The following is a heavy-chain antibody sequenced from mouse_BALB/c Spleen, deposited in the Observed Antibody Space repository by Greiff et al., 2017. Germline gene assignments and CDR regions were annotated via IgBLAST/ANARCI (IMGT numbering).Heavy chain of an antibody. V-gene: IGHV2-9*02. J-gene: IGHJ3*01. Sequence: ESGPGLVAPSQSLSITCTVSGFSLTSYGVHWVRQPPGKGLEWLGVIWAGGSTNYNSALMSRLSISKDNSKSQVFLKMNSLQTDDTAMYYCARDEKVRRFAYWGQGTLVTVSA. CDR1: GFSLTSYG. CDR2: IWAGGST. D-gene: IGHD2-14*01. CDR3: ARDEKVRRFAY.